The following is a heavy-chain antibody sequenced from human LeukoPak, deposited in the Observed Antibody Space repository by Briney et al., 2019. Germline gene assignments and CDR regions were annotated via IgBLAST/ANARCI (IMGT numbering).Heavy chain of an antibody. V-gene: IGHV3-23*01. CDR1: GLAFGKYA. Sequence: LPGGSLRLSCAASGLAFGKYAMAWVRQAPGKGLECVSIISDDSSFTYYLDSVKGRSTIFRDNSKNTLYLHMNSLKAEDTAVYYCAKGRCSGPGCDSFDYWGQGTLVTVSS. CDR2: ISDDSSFT. J-gene: IGHJ4*02. CDR3: AKGRCSGPGCDSFDY. D-gene: IGHD5-12*01.